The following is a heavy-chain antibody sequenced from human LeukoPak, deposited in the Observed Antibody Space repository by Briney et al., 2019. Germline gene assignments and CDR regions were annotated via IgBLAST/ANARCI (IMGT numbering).Heavy chain of an antibody. CDR2: IYPGDSDT. D-gene: IGHD6-6*01. J-gene: IGHJ4*02. V-gene: IGHV5-51*01. CDR1: GYSFNTYW. CDR3: AREGRSSSPMDY. Sequence: GESLRISRQASGYSFNTYWIGWVRQMPGKGLEWMGIIYPGDSDTRYSPSFQGQVTISADKSLSTAYLQWGSLKASDTAMYYCAREGRSSSPMDYWGQGTLVTVSS.